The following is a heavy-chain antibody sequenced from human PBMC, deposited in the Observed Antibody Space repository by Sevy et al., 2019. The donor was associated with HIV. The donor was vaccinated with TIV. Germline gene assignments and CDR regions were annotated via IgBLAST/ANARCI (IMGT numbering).Heavy chain of an antibody. D-gene: IGHD5-18*01. CDR1: GFTFSSYS. CDR2: ISSSSSYI. CDR3: ATGYSYGYV. V-gene: IGHV3-21*01. Sequence: GGSLRLSCAASGFTFSSYSMNWVRQAPGKGLEWVSSISSSSSYIYYAHSVKGRFTISRDNAKNSLYLQMNSLRAEDTAVYYCATGYSYGYVWGQGTLVTVSS. J-gene: IGHJ4*02.